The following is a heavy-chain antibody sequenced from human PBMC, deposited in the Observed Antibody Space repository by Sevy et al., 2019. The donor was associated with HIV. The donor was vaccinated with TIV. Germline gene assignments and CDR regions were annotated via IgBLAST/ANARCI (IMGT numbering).Heavy chain of an antibody. Sequence: GGSLRLSCAASGFSFSTYSMNWVRQAPGKGLEWISSISSSGVYEYYADSVRGRFTISRDNAKNSLSLQMNGLRVEDTGVYYCARVPDSGGRGRADYWGQGTRVTVSS. J-gene: IGHJ4*02. CDR3: ARVPDSGGRGRADY. V-gene: IGHV3-21*01. CDR2: ISSSGVYE. CDR1: GFSFSTYS. D-gene: IGHD1-26*01.